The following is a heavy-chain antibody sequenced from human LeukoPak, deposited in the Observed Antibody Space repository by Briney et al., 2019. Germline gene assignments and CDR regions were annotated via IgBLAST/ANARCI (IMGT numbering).Heavy chain of an antibody. J-gene: IGHJ4*02. Sequence: PGGSLRLSCAASGFTFSDYYMSWIRQAPGKGLEWVSYISSSGSTIYYADSVKGRFTISRDNAKNSLYLQMNSLRVEDTAVYYCAREKGAAAPLCPDYWGQGTLVTVSS. D-gene: IGHD6-13*01. CDR3: AREKGAAAPLCPDY. CDR2: ISSSGSTI. CDR1: GFTFSDYY. V-gene: IGHV3-11*01.